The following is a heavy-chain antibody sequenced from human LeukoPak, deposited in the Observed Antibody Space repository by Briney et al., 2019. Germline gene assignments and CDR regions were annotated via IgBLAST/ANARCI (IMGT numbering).Heavy chain of an antibody. CDR3: AREIVVVVAVLNWFDP. Sequence: ASVKGSCKASGYTLTGYYMRWVRQAPGQGLGWMGWINPNSGGTNYAQKFQGRVTMTRDTSISTAYMELSRLRSDDTAVYYCAREIVVVVAVLNWFDPWGQGTLVTVSS. V-gene: IGHV1-2*02. D-gene: IGHD2-15*01. CDR2: INPNSGGT. CDR1: GYTLTGYY. J-gene: IGHJ5*02.